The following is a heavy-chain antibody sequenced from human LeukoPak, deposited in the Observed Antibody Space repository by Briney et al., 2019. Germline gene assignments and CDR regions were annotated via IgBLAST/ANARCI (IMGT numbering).Heavy chain of an antibody. Sequence: GGSLRLSCAASGFTFSSYAMSWVRQAPGKGLEWVSAISGSGGSTYYADSVKGRFTISRDNSKNTLYLQMNSLRAEDTAVYYCAKDLVDIVATTPRAFDYWGQGTLVTVSS. V-gene: IGHV3-23*01. CDR1: GFTFSSYA. CDR3: AKDLVDIVATTPRAFDY. CDR2: ISGSGGST. J-gene: IGHJ4*02. D-gene: IGHD5-12*01.